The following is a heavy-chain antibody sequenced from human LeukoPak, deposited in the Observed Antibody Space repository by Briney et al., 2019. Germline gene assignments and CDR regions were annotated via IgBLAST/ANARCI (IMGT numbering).Heavy chain of an antibody. V-gene: IGHV3-33*01. CDR2: IWADGSQK. J-gene: IGHJ4*02. CDR1: GFSFSSYG. D-gene: IGHD3/OR15-3a*01. CDR3: ARDKDSYFDY. Sequence: PGGSLRLSCAASGFSFSSYGMHWVSQAPGKGLEWVAVIWADGSQKYYADSVKGRFTISRDNSKNTLYLQMNNLRAEDTAVYYCARDKDSYFDYWGQGTLVTVSS.